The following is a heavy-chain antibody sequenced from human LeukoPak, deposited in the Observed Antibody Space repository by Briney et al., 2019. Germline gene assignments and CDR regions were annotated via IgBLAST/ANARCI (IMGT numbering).Heavy chain of an antibody. CDR2: MSGSDGST. CDR3: AKVLGVAAKYYFDF. D-gene: IGHD2-15*01. CDR1: GLTFSGYA. J-gene: IGHJ4*02. V-gene: IGHV3-23*01. Sequence: GGSLRLSCAASGLTFSGYAMSWVRQAPGKGLEWVSVMSGSDGSTYYADPVKGRFTISRDNSKKTLYLQMNSLRAEDTAVYYCAKVLGVAAKYYFDFWGQGTLVTVSS.